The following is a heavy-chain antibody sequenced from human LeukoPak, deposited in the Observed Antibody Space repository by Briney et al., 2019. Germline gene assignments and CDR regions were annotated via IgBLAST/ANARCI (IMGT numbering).Heavy chain of an antibody. CDR3: ARPYCSHGSCYHNFDY. D-gene: IGHD2-15*01. J-gene: IGHJ4*02. V-gene: IGHV4-34*01. CDR1: GGSLRDHY. CDR2: INDSGST. Sequence: SETLSLTCSVSGGSLRDHYWSWIRQVPGKGLEWIGEINDSGSTNYNPSLEGRVTLSVDTSKNRFSLKMRSVTAADTSIYYCARPYCSHGSCYHNFDYWGQGTLVTVSS.